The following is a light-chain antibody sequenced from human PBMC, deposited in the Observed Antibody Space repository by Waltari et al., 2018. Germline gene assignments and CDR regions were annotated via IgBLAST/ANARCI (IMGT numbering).Light chain of an antibody. CDR2: WAS. CDR3: QQYYTTPCT. J-gene: IGKJ2*02. CDR1: LSVLSSTNSNNY. V-gene: IGKV4-1*01. Sequence: DIVLTQFPDSLALSLGEWATISCRSSLSVLSSTNSNNYLAWYQQRPGQPPKLLFYWASTRVSGVPDRFDGSGSGTDFTLTISSLQAEDLAVYYCQQYYTTPCTFGQGTRLEIK.